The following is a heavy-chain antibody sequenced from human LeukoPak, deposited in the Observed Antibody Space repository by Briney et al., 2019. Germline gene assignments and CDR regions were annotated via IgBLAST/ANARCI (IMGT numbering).Heavy chain of an antibody. V-gene: IGHV3-30*18. D-gene: IGHD2-2*01. CDR1: GFTFSSYS. Sequence: GSLRLSCAASGFTFSSYSMNWVRQAPGKGLEWVAVISYDGSNKYYADSVKGRFTISRDNSKNTLYLQMNSLRAEDTAVYYCAKEYRAGFDPWGQGTLVTVSS. CDR2: ISYDGSNK. CDR3: AKEYRAGFDP. J-gene: IGHJ5*02.